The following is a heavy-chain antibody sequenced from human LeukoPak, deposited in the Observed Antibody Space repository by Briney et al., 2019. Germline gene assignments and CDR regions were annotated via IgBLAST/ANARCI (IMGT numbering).Heavy chain of an antibody. V-gene: IGHV3-23*01. CDR3: ATYYDFWSGYMYYFDY. J-gene: IGHJ4*02. CDR2: ISGSGGTT. Sequence: GGSLRLSCAASGFTFSSYAMSWVRQAPGKGLEWVSAISGSGGTTYYAESVKGRFTVSRDNSKNTRYLQMNSLRAEDTAVYYCATYYDFWSGYMYYFDYWGQGTLVTVSS. D-gene: IGHD3-3*01. CDR1: GFTFSSYA.